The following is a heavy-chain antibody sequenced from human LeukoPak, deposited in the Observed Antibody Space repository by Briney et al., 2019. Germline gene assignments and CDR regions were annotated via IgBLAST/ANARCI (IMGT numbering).Heavy chain of an antibody. CDR2: INPNSGGT. J-gene: IGHJ1*01. CDR1: GYTFTGYY. D-gene: IGHD3-22*01. CDR3: ARVPTPTCYYDSSGYPAEYFQH. V-gene: IGHV1-2*02. Sequence: ASVKVSCKASGYTFTGYYMHWVRQAPGQGLEWMGWINPNSGGTNYAQKFQGRATMTRDTSISTAYMELSRLRSDDTAVYYCARVPTPTCYYDSSGYPAEYFQHWGQGALVTVSS.